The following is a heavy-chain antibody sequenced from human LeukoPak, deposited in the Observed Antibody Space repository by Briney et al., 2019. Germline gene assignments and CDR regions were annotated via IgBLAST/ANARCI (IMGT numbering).Heavy chain of an antibody. Sequence: ASVKVSCKASGYTFTDYTVHWVRQALGQGLGWMGCINPYSGGTNYAQRFQGRVTVTRDTSISTAYMELSRLRSDDTAVYYCASHSSMDVWGKGTTVTVSS. V-gene: IGHV1-2*02. CDR3: ASHSSMDV. CDR1: GYTFTDYT. J-gene: IGHJ6*03. CDR2: INPYSGGT. D-gene: IGHD6-13*01.